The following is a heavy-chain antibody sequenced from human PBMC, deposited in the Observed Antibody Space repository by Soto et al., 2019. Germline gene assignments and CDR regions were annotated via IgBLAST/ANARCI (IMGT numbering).Heavy chain of an antibody. J-gene: IGHJ5*02. CDR2: ISAYNGNT. CDR3: AREMCQWFDP. CDR1: GYTFTSYG. Sequence: VASVKVSCKASGYTFTSYGISWVRQAPGQGLEWMGWISAYNGNTNYAQKLQGRATMTTDKSTSTAYMELRSLRSDDTAVYYCAREMCQWFDPWDQGTLFTVSS. V-gene: IGHV1-18*01.